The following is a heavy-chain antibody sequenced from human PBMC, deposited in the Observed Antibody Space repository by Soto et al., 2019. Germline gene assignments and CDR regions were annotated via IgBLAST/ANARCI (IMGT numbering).Heavy chain of an antibody. V-gene: IGHV1-2*02. J-gene: IGHJ6*02. Sequence: VSVQVSCKASGSTLTAYYMHWLLQAPGQGLEWMGWINPNNGATNYAQSFQGRVTMTRDTSISTAYVELRRLRSDDSAVYYCAGLPPSSLDYYGRDGWGRGTAVTVSS. CDR2: INPNNGAT. CDR3: AGLPPSSLDYYGRDG. CDR1: GSTLTAYY.